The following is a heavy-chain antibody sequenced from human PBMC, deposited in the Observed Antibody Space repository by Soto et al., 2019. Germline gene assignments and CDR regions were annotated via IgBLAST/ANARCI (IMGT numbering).Heavy chain of an antibody. Sequence: QAQLVQSGAEMKKPGASVKVSCKASGYTFRNYGITWVRQAPGHGLEWMGWISAYDGHSNYAQNLQGRVTMTTDTSTNTAYMELRSLRSDDTAVYYCARDEGVLRSWGQGTLVAVSS. CDR2: ISAYDGHS. J-gene: IGHJ5*02. D-gene: IGHD3-9*01. CDR1: GYTFRNYG. CDR3: ARDEGVLRS. V-gene: IGHV1-18*01.